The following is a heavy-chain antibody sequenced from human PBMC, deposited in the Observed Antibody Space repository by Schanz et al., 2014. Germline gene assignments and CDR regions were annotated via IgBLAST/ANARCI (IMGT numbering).Heavy chain of an antibody. Sequence: QVPLVQSGAEVKKPGASVKVSCEPSGYTFTSYYIHWFRQAPGQGLEWMGLINPSVGNANYAQKFRRRVAMTRDTSTSTVYMELSSLRSEHTAVYFCARGPSTGAFDIWGRGTMVTDSP. J-gene: IGHJ3*02. CDR1: GYTFTSYY. D-gene: IGHD3-9*01. CDR2: INPSVGNA. CDR3: ARGPSTGAFDI. V-gene: IGHV1-46*03.